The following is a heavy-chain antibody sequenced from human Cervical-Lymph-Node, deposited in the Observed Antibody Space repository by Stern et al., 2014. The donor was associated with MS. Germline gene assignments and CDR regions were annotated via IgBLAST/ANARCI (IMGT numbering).Heavy chain of an antibody. CDR1: GFPFSSYG. J-gene: IGHJ6*02. D-gene: IGHD4-17*01. CDR3: AKTLTVTTRLGMDV. CDR2: IPYDGSSN. Sequence: QVQLVESGGGVVQPGRSLRLSCAASGFPFSSYGLHWVRQAPGKGLAWGAYIPYDGSSNFYADSVKGRFTISRDNSKNMVFLQMNSLRVEDTAVYYCAKTLTVTTRLGMDVWGHGTTVTVSS. V-gene: IGHV3-30*18.